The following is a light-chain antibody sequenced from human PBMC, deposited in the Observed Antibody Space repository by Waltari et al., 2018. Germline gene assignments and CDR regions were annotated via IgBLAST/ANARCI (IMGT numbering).Light chain of an antibody. J-gene: IGKJ1*01. CDR3: QQYNNWPPAT. CDR2: GAS. V-gene: IGKV3-15*01. Sequence: ETMMTQSPATLSVSPGERATLSCRARPTVSLNVAWYKQKPGPTPRLLIYGASTRATGIPARFSGSGSGTEFTLTLSSLQSEDFAIYYFQQYNNWPPATFGLGTKVEIK. CDR1: PTVSLN.